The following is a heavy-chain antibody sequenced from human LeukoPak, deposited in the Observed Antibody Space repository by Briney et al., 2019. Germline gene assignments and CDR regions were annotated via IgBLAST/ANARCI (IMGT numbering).Heavy chain of an antibody. J-gene: IGHJ4*02. CDR1: GFTCSSYP. V-gene: IGHV3-30-3*01. D-gene: IGHD6-13*01. CDR3: ARDLTIAAANYYFDN. CDR2: ISNDGNDK. Sequence: GGSLRLSCAASGFTCSSYPMHWVRQAPGKGLEGVAVISNDGNDKHDADSVKGRFTISRDNPKNTLYLQMNSLRAEDTAMYYCARDLTIAAANYYFDNWGQGTLVTVSS.